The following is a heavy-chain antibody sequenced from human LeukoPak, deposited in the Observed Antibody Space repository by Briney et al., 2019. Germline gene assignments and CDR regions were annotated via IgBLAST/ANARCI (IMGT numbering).Heavy chain of an antibody. D-gene: IGHD2-2*01. J-gene: IGHJ3*01. CDR1: GFIFSSYD. CDR3: VRGQCSSSACSTRVSGLDV. Sequence: PGGSLRLSCAASGFIFSSYDIHWVRQATGKGLEWVSAIRSPGDTPYAGSLKCRVTITRDNDVNSVYLQLNRMRAGDAAVYYCVRGQCSSSACSTRVSGLDVWGQGTVVTVFS. CDR2: IRSPGDT. V-gene: IGHV3-13*01.